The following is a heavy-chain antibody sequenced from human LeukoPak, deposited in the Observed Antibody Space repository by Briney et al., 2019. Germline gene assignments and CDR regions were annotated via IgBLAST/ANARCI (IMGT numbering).Heavy chain of an antibody. D-gene: IGHD2/OR15-2a*01. CDR3: ARGDFYRYYFDY. CDR2: IYTSGST. J-gene: IGHJ4*02. Sequence: PSETLSHPCTVSCGPIRTYYWIWIRQPPGKGLEWIGYIYTSGSTNYNPSLKSRVTMSLDTSENQFSLKLSSVTAADTAVYYCARGDFYRYYFDYWGQGTLVTVSS. V-gene: IGHV4-4*09. CDR1: CGPIRTYY.